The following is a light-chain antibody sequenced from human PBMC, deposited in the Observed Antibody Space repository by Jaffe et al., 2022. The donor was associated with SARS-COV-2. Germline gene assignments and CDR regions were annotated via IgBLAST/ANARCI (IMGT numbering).Light chain of an antibody. CDR3: QSYDSSLSTYVV. Sequence: QSVLTQPPSVSGAPGQRVTISCTGSSSNIGADYDVNWYQVSGTAPKLLIYGNLNRPSGVPDRFSGSKSGTSASLAITGLQAEDEADYYCQSYDSSLSTYVVFGGGTKVTVL. V-gene: IGLV1-40*01. CDR1: SSNIGADYD. J-gene: IGLJ2*01. CDR2: GNL.